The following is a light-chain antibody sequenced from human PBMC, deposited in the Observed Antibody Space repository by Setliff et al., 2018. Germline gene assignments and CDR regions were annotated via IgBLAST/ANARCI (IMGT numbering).Light chain of an antibody. CDR1: SSDVGAYNY. Sequence: QSALAQPASVSGSPGQSITTSCTGTSSDVGAYNYVSWYQRHPGEAPKLLLYDVSNRPSGISNRFSGSKSGSTASLTITGLQAEDEADYFCSSCTSTRTVIFGGGTK. J-gene: IGLJ2*01. CDR3: SSCTSTRTVI. CDR2: DVS. V-gene: IGLV2-14*03.